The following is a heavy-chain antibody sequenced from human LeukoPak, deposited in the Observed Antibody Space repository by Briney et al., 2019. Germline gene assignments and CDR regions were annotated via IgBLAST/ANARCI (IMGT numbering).Heavy chain of an antibody. Sequence: QSGGSLRLSCAASGFTFSYHYMAWVRQAPGKGLEWIARIRNRVNSHTTESAASSKSKFTLSRDDAKNSLYLQMNSLKTEDTAVYYCAAARGTYRNFGFWGQGTLVTVSS. CDR1: GFTFSYHY. D-gene: IGHD1-26*01. J-gene: IGHJ4*02. V-gene: IGHV3-72*01. CDR2: IRNRVNSHTT. CDR3: AAARGTYRNFGF.